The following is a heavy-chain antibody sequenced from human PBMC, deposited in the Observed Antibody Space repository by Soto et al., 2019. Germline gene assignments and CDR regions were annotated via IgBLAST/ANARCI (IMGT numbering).Heavy chain of an antibody. CDR1: GGTFSSYA. Sequence: QVQLVQSGAEVKKPGSSVKVSCKASGGTFSSYAISWVRQAPGQGLEWMGGIIPIFGTANYAQKFQGRVTITADESTSTAYRELSSLRSEDTAVYYCARDATRYNWNDVGGYWGQGTLVTVSS. J-gene: IGHJ4*02. V-gene: IGHV1-69*12. D-gene: IGHD1-20*01. CDR2: IIPIFGTA. CDR3: ARDATRYNWNDVGGY.